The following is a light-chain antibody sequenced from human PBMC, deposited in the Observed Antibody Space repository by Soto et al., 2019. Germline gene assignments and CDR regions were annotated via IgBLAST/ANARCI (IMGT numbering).Light chain of an antibody. J-gene: IGKJ4*01. CDR1: HSVNTF. Sequence: EIVLTQSPATLSLSPGDRATLSCRASHSVNTFLAWYQQKPGQAPRLLISDASNWATGVPDRFSGSVSGTDFTLTISSLDPEEFSVYYCQQRNIWPPTFGGGTKVEIK. V-gene: IGKV3-11*01. CDR2: DAS. CDR3: QQRNIWPPT.